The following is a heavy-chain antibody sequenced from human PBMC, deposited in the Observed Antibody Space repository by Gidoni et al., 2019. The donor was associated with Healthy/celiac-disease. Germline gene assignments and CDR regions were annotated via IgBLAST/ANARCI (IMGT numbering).Heavy chain of an antibody. D-gene: IGHD3-3*01. CDR2: IWYEGSNT. J-gene: IGHJ5*02. Sequence: QVQLVESGGGVGQPGRSRRLSREASGCTLSSYGMHGVRHAPAKGLEWVAVIWYEGSNTYFADSVKGRFTISRDNSKNPLYLHMNSLSAVDTAVYYCAREGPYYDFWSGYSHWFDPWGQGTLVTVSS. CDR1: GCTLSSYG. V-gene: IGHV3-33*01. CDR3: AREGPYYDFWSGYSHWFDP.